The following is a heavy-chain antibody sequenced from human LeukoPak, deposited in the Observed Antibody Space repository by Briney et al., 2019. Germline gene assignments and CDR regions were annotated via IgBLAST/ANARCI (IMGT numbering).Heavy chain of an antibody. CDR3: ARDRGVSYFDY. D-gene: IGHD3-10*01. V-gene: IGHV3-33*01. CDR1: GITFSNHD. Sequence: GGSLRLSCAASGITFSNHDMHWVRQAPGKGLEWVAVIWYDGSNKYYADSVKGRFTISRDNSKNTLYLQMNSLRAEDTAVYFCARDRGVSYFDYWGEGTQVTVSS. CDR2: IWYDGSNK. J-gene: IGHJ4*02.